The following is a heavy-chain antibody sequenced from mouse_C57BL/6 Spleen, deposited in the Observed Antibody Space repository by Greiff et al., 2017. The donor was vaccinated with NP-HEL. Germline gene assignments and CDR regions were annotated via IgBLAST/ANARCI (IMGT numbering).Heavy chain of an antibody. J-gene: IGHJ4*01. Sequence: EVQLQQSGPELVKPGASVKISCKASGYTFTDYYMNWVKQSHGKSLEWIGDINPNNGGTSYNQKFKGKATLTVDKSSSTAYMELRSLTSEDSAVYYCARKAVYYDYDVYAMDYWGQGTSVTVSS. D-gene: IGHD2-4*01. CDR1: GYTFTDYY. V-gene: IGHV1-26*01. CDR2: INPNNGGT. CDR3: ARKAVYYDYDVYAMDY.